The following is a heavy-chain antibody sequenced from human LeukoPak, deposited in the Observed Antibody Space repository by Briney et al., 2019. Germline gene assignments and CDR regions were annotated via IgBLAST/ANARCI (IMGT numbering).Heavy chain of an antibody. CDR3: ARLPGFYYGMDV. V-gene: IGHV3-64*01. D-gene: IGHD1-14*01. CDR1: GFTFSSYA. Sequence: GGSLRLSCAASGFTFSSYAMHWVRQAPGKGLEYVSAISSNGGSTYYANSVKGRFTISRDNSKNTLYPQMNSLRAEDTAVYYCARLPGFYYGMDVWGQGTTVTVSS. CDR2: ISSNGGST. J-gene: IGHJ6*02.